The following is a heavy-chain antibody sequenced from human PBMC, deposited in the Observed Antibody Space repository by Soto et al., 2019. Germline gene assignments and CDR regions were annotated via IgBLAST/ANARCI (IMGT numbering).Heavy chain of an antibody. V-gene: IGHV4-31*03. J-gene: IGHJ4*02. CDR1: GGSISSGPFY. CDR3: ARMDNAPYYFDS. Sequence: QVQLQESGPGLVKPSQTLSLTCTVSGGSISSGPFYWSWIRQHPVRGLEWIGYIHYSGNAYYNPSLMSRVTISVDTSKNQFSLKVTSVTVADTAVYYCARMDNAPYYFDSWGQGTLVAVSS. CDR2: IHYSGNA. D-gene: IGHD2-2*01.